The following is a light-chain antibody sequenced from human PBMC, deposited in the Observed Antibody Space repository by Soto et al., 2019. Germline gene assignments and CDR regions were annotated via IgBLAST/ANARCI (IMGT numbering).Light chain of an antibody. CDR1: QSITRY. Sequence: DIPMTQSPSSLSASVGDRVTITCRASQSITRYLNWYQQKPGKAPKLLIYSASTLQSGVPARFSGSGSGTDFTLTINSLQPGDFATYFCQQSHTTPITFGQGTRLEIK. J-gene: IGKJ5*01. CDR3: QQSHTTPIT. V-gene: IGKV1-39*01. CDR2: SAS.